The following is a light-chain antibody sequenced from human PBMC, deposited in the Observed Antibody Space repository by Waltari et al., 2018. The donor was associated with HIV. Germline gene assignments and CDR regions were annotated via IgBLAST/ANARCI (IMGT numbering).Light chain of an antibody. V-gene: IGLV1-47*01. CDR3: AAWDDSLSGPV. CDR2: RTN. CDR1: NCPLGSTC. J-gene: IGLJ3*02. Sequence: QAVLTQPPPASGTPGPRVTTSCSRSNCPLGSTCAYWYQPRPGTAPKDLIYRTNPRSSGVPDRFSGSKSGTSASLAISGLRSEDEADYYCAAWDDSLSGPVFGGGTKLTVL.